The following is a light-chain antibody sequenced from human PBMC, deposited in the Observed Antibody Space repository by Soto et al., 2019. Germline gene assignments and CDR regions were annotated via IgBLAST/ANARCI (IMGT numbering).Light chain of an antibody. CDR3: CSYTSTSTQYV. J-gene: IGLJ1*01. Sequence: QSALTQPASVSGSPGQSIAISCTGTSSDIGAYKYVSWYQQHPGKAPKLVIFEVYNRPSGVSDRFSGSKSGNTASLTISGLQAEDEADYYCCSYTSTSTQYVFGSGTKLTVL. CDR1: SSDIGAYKY. CDR2: EVY. V-gene: IGLV2-14*01.